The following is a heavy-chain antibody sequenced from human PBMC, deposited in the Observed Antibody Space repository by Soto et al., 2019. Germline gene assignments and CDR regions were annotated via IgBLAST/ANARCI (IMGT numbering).Heavy chain of an antibody. Sequence: QVQLVQSGAEVKKPGSSVKVSCKASGGTFSSYAISWVRQAPGQGLEWMGGIIPIFGTANYAQKFQGRVTITADESTSTAYMELSSLRSEDTAVYYCARDLVYAIPGYYYCMDVWGQGTTVAVSS. CDR3: ARDLVYAIPGYYYCMDV. J-gene: IGHJ6*02. CDR1: GGTFSSYA. CDR2: IIPIFGTA. V-gene: IGHV1-69*12. D-gene: IGHD2-8*01.